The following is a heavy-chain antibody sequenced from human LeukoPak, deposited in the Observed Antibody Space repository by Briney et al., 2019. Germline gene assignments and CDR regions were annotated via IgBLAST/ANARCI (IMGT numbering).Heavy chain of an antibody. CDR2: ISCSGSTI. CDR1: GFTFSSYE. J-gene: IGHJ6*01. Sequence: GGSLRLSCAASGFTFSSYEMNWFRQAPGERLEWVSYISCSGSTIYYAASVKGRFTISRDNDKNSLYLQLNSVRAEDTAVYYCAELVITMNGGVWGKGATVTMSS. D-gene: IGHD3-10*02. CDR3: AELVITMNGGV. V-gene: IGHV3-48*03.